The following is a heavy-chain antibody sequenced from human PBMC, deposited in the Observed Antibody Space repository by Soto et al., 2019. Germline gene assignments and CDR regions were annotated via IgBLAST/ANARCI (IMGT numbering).Heavy chain of an antibody. Sequence: QVQLVQSGAEVKKPGASVKVSCKASGYTFTSYYMHWVRQAPGQGLEWMGIINPSGGSTSYAQKFQGRVAMTRXXSXSXXYMELSSLRSEDTAVYYCSRPGVGYCSGGSCSLDYWGQGTLVTVSS. CDR1: GYTFTSYY. J-gene: IGHJ4*02. D-gene: IGHD2-15*01. CDR2: INPSGGST. CDR3: SRPGVGYCSGGSCSLDY. V-gene: IGHV1-46*01.